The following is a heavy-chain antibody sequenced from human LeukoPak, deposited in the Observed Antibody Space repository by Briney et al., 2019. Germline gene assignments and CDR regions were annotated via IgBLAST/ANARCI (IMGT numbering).Heavy chain of an antibody. V-gene: IGHV1-2*02. CDR1: GYTFTGYY. J-gene: IGHJ4*02. CDR2: INPHSGGT. D-gene: IGHD4-23*01. CDR3: ARAYDYGGNLVPFDY. Sequence: ASVKVSCKASGYTFTGYYMHWVRQAPGQGLEWMGWINPHSGGTNSAQKFQGRVTMTRDTSISTAYMELSRLRSDDTAVYYCARAYDYGGNLVPFDYWGQGTLVTVPS.